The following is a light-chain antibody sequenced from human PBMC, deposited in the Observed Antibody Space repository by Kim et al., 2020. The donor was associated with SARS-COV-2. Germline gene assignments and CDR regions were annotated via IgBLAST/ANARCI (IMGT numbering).Light chain of an antibody. CDR1: QSVNNNY. Sequence: SPGERATLSCGASQSVNNNYFAWYQQKPGLVPSLLIYDASTRATGIPDRFSGSGSGTDFTLTITRLETEDFAVYFCQQYGTFPMTFGQGTRLEIK. J-gene: IGKJ5*01. CDR3: QQYGTFPMT. V-gene: IGKV3D-20*01. CDR2: DAS.